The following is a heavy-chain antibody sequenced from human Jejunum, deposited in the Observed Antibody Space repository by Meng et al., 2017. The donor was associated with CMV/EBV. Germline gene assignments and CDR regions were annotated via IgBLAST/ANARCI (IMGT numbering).Heavy chain of an antibody. CDR2: INCYTSGT. J-gene: IGHJ4*02. CDR1: GYTFTDFF. V-gene: IGHV1-46*01. Sequence: QVQLVQSGPEVMKPGASLSMSCRTSGYTFTDFFLHWVRQAPGQGLEWLGTINCYTSGTAYARKFQGRITLTRDTSTTTVYMDLGSLGSDDTAFYYCAREKSPGHFDYFGQGILVTVSS. CDR3: AREKSPGHFDY.